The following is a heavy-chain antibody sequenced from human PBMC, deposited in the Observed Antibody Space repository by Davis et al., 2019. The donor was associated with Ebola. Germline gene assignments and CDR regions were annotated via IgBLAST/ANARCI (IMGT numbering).Heavy chain of an antibody. CDR1: GFIFSSYP. V-gene: IGHV3-30-3*01. Sequence: SLNTPCAAPGFIFSSYPLHRVRQAPGKGLEWVAVISYDGSNKYYADSVKGRFTISRDNSKNTLYLQMNSLRAEDTAVYYCARDSKPNYGGYFFYGMDVWGQGTTVTVSS. CDR3: ARDSKPNYGGYFFYGMDV. CDR2: ISYDGSNK. D-gene: IGHD2-21*01. J-gene: IGHJ6*02.